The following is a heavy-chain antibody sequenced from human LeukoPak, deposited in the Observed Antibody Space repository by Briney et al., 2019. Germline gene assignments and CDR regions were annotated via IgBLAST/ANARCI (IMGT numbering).Heavy chain of an antibody. CDR3: AKEGAYPIITYDS. D-gene: IGHD3-10*01. CDR1: GFTLSNYD. J-gene: IGHJ5*01. V-gene: IGHV3-21*06. CDR2: ISTSSRYI. Sequence: GGSLRLFCAASGFTLSNYDMNWVRQAPGKGLEWVSSISTSSRYIYYKDSVKGRFSISRDNAKNSLYLQMDSLRAEDTAVYYCAKEGAYPIITYDSWGQGALVTVSS.